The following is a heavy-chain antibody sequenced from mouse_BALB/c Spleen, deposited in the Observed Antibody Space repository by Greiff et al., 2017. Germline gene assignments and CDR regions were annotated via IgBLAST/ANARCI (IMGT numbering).Heavy chain of an antibody. CDR3: TRAPFGGFYFDY. CDR1: GFTFSSYT. V-gene: IGHV5-6-4*01. J-gene: IGHJ2*01. Sequence: DVKLVESGGGLVKPGGSLKLSCAASGFTFSSYTMSWVRQTPEKRLEWVATISSGGSYTYYPDSVKGRFTISRDNAKNTLYLQMSSLKSEDTAMYYCTRAPFGGFYFDYWGQGTTLTVSS. CDR2: ISSGGSYT.